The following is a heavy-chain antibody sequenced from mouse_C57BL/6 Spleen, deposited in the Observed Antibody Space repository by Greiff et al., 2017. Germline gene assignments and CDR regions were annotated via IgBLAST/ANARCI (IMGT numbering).Heavy chain of an antibody. CDR2: IHPNSGST. J-gene: IGHJ1*03. D-gene: IGHD2-1*01. CDR1: GYTFTSYW. CDR3: ARGGGNFYWYFDV. Sequence: QVQLKQPGAELVKPGASVKLSCKASGYTFTSYWMHWVKQRPGQGLEWIGMIHPNSGSTNYNEKFKSKATLTVDKSSSTAYMQLSSLTSEDSAVYYCARGGGNFYWYFDVWGTGTTVTVSS. V-gene: IGHV1-64*01.